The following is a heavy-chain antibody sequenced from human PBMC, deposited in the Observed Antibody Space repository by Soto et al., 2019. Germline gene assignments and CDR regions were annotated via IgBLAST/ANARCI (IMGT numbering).Heavy chain of an antibody. CDR3: AREDWADKARFDT. Sequence: KPSETLSLTCIVSGGSLSSGDYYWSWLRQHTGKGLEWIGYITYSGSTYYNPSLKSRVTISIDTSNNQFSLKLNSVTAADTAVYYCAREDWADKARFDTWGQGTLVTVSS. D-gene: IGHD2-21*01. V-gene: IGHV4-31*03. J-gene: IGHJ5*02. CDR2: ITYSGST. CDR1: GGSLSSGDYY.